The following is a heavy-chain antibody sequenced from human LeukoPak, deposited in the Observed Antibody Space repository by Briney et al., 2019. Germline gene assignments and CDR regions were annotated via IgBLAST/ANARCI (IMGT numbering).Heavy chain of an antibody. D-gene: IGHD3-22*01. CDR2: ISYDGSNK. J-gene: IGHJ4*02. CDR1: GFTFSSYA. CDR3: AKDWPDDSSGYFDY. V-gene: IGHV3-30-3*01. Sequence: GRSLRLSCAASGFTFSSYAMHWVRQAPGKGLEWVAVISYDGSNKYYADSVKGRFTISRDNSKNTLYLQMNSLRAEDTAVYYCAKDWPDDSSGYFDYWGQGTLVTVSS.